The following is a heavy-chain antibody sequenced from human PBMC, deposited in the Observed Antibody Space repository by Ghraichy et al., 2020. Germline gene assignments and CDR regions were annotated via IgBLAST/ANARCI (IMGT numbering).Heavy chain of an antibody. CDR3: ARDSRGYSSGWYVGLYYYGMDV. V-gene: IGHV3-48*03. J-gene: IGHJ6*02. CDR2: ISSSGSTI. D-gene: IGHD6-19*01. Sequence: GGSLRLSCAASGFTFSSYEMNWDRQAPGKGLEWLSYISSSGSTIYYADSVKGRFTISRDNAKNSLYLQMNSLRAEDTAVYYCARDSRGYSSGWYVGLYYYGMDVWGQGTTVTVSS. CDR1: GFTFSSYE.